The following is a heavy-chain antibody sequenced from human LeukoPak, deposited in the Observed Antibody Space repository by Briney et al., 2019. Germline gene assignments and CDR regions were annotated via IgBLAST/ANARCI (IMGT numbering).Heavy chain of an antibody. D-gene: IGHD2-15*01. CDR1: GFTISDYM. J-gene: IGHJ3*02. V-gene: IGHV3-74*01. CDR3: ARDLSSSWRPEDAFDI. CDR2: SNSDGSST. Sequence: GESLKISCAASGFTISDYMMHWVRQAPGKGLVWVSRSNSDGSSTAYAGSVEGRFTISRDNAKNTLYLQMSSLRADDTAVYYCARDLSSSWRPEDAFDIWGQGTMVTVSS.